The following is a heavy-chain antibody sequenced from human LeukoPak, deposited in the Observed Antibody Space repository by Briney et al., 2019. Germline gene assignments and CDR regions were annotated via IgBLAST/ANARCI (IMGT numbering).Heavy chain of an antibody. V-gene: IGHV4-30-2*01. CDR1: GGFISSCGYS. CDR2: IYHSGST. D-gene: IGHD3-16*01. Sequence: SQTLFLTCGVSGGFISSCGYSWSWIRKPPAKGLEWIGYIYHSGSTYYNPSLKSRVTISVDRSKNQFSLKLNSVTAADTAVYYCARFLNYALFDYWGQGTLVTVSS. CDR3: ARFLNYALFDY. J-gene: IGHJ4*02.